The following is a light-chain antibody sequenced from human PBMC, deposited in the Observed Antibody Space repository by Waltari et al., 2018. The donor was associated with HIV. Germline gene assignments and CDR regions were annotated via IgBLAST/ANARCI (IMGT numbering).Light chain of an antibody. CDR2: KDT. V-gene: IGLV3-25*03. CDR3: QSADTGGKYVV. CDR1: ALTKQH. J-gene: IGLJ2*01. Sequence: SYELTQSSSVPVSPGQTATITCSGDALTKQHAYWYHQRPAQAPLLVIFKDTERPSGVPERFSGSSTGTTVTLKISGVEAEDEGDYYCQSADTGGKYVVFGGGTKVTVL.